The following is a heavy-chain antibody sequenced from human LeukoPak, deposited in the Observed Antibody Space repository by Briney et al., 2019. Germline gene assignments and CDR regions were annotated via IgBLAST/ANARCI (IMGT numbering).Heavy chain of an antibody. CDR1: GGSISSYY. V-gene: IGHV4-59*01. Sequence: PSETLSLTCTVSGGSISSYYWSWIRQPPGKGLEWIGYIYYSGSTNYNPSLKSRVTISVDTSKNQFSLKLTSVTAADTAVYYCAKMSGYDRAVDIWGQGTMVTVSS. D-gene: IGHD5-12*01. CDR2: IYYSGST. J-gene: IGHJ3*02. CDR3: AKMSGYDRAVDI.